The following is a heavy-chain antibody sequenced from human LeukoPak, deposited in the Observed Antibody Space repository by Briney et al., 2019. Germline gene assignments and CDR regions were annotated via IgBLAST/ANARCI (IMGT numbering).Heavy chain of an antibody. J-gene: IGHJ6*02. V-gene: IGHV4-34*01. CDR2: ISHSGST. CDR3: ARVQPGDYYYGMDV. CDR1: GGSFSGYY. Sequence: SETLSLTCAVYGGSFSGYYWSWIRQPPGKGLEWIGEISHSGSTNYNPSLKSRVTISVDTSKNQFSLKLSSVTAADTAVYYCARVQPGDYYYGMDVWGQGTTVTVSS.